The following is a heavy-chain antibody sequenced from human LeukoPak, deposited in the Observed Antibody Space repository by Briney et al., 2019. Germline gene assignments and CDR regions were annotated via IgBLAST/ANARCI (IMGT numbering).Heavy chain of an antibody. J-gene: IGHJ4*02. CDR3: ARALGEVGATPDY. CDR2: IYSGGST. V-gene: IGHV3-53*01. CDR1: GFTVSSNY. Sequence: GGSLRLSCAASGFTVSSNYMSWARQAPGKGLEWVSVIYSGGSTYYADSVKGRFTISRDNSKNTLYLQMNSLRAEDTAVYYCARALGEVGATPDYWGQGTLVTVSS. D-gene: IGHD1-26*01.